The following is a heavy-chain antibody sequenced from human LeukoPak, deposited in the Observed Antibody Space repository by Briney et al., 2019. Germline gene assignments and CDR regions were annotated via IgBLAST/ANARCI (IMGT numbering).Heavy chain of an antibody. J-gene: IGHJ4*02. V-gene: IGHV3-23*01. Sequence: GRSLRLSCAASGFTFSIYAMSWVRQAPGKGLEWVSTVGGGGSSTYYADSVRGRFTISRDNSKNTLSLQMNSLRVEDTAVYYCAKLEGPYHFDYWGQGTLVTVSS. CDR3: AKLEGPYHFDY. CDR1: GFTFSIYA. CDR2: VGGGGSST.